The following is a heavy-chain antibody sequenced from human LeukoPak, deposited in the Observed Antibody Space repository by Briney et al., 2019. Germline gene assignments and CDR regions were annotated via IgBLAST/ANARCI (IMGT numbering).Heavy chain of an antibody. Sequence: SETLSLTCTVSGYSISSGYYWGWIRQPPGKGLEWIGSIYHSGSTYYNPSLKSRVTISVDKSKNQFSLKLSSVTAADTAVYYCASTVYGDQRDAAFDIWGQGTMVTVSS. CDR1: GYSISSGYY. CDR3: ASTVYGDQRDAAFDI. CDR2: IYHSGST. V-gene: IGHV4-38-2*02. J-gene: IGHJ3*02. D-gene: IGHD4-17*01.